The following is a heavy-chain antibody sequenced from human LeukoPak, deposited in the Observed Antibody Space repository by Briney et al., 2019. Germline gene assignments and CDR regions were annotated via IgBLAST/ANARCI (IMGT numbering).Heavy chain of an antibody. CDR1: GFTFSSYS. D-gene: IGHD3-9*01. J-gene: IGHJ4*02. CDR3: ARRYFDWPPEGYFDY. Sequence: GGSLRLSCAASGFTFSSYSMNWVRQAPGKGLEWVSSISSSSSYIYYADSVKGRFTISRDNAKNSLHLQMNSLRAEDTAVYYCARRYFDWPPEGYFDYWGQGTLVTVSS. CDR2: ISSSSSYI. V-gene: IGHV3-21*01.